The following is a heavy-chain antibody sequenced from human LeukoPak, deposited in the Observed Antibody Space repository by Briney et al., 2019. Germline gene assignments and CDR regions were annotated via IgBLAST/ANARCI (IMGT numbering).Heavy chain of an antibody. D-gene: IGHD2-15*01. CDR1: GFTFSNAW. Sequence: GGSLRLSCAASGFTFSNAWMSWVRQAPGKGLEGVGRIKSKTDGGTTDYAAPVKGRFTISRDDSKNTLYLQMNSLKTEDTAVYYCTTRYCSGGSCPWNDWFDPWGQGTLVTVSS. CDR2: IKSKTDGGTT. CDR3: TTRYCSGGSCPWNDWFDP. J-gene: IGHJ5*02. V-gene: IGHV3-15*01.